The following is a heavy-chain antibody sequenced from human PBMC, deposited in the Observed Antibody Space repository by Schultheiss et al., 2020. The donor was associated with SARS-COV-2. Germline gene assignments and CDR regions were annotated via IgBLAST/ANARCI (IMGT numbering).Heavy chain of an antibody. CDR2: MNPNSGGT. Sequence: ASVKVSCKASGYTFTSYDINWVRQATGQGLEWMGWMNPNSGGTNYAQKFQGWVTMTWDTSISTAYMELSRLRSDDTAVYYCARDSNYASVPSYYYYYGMDVWGQGTTVTVSS. V-gene: IGHV1-2*04. CDR1: GYTFTSYD. D-gene: IGHD4-11*01. CDR3: ARDSNYASVPSYYYYYGMDV. J-gene: IGHJ6*02.